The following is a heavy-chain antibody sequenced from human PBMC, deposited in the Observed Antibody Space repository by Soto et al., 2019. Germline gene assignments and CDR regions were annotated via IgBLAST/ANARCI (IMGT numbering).Heavy chain of an antibody. CDR2: ISYDGNNK. D-gene: IGHD3-10*01. V-gene: IGHV3-30*18. CDR3: AKLITMVRGVIMAAFDI. J-gene: IGHJ3*02. CDR1: GFTFSSYD. Sequence: GGSLRLSCAASGFTFSSYDIHWVRQAPGKGLEWVALISYDGNNKYYADSVKGRFTISRDNSKNTLYLQMNSLRAEDTAVYYCAKLITMVRGVIMAAFDIWGQGTMVTVS.